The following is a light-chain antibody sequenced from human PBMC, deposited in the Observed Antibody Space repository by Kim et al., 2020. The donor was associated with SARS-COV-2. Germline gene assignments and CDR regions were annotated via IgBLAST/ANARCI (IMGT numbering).Light chain of an antibody. CDR3: QKYGSAPLT. CDR1: HDIRNY. J-gene: IGKJ4*01. CDR2: AAS. V-gene: IGKV1-27*01. Sequence: DFQMTQSPSSLSASVGDRVTITCRASHDIRNYLAWYQQKPGKVPQVLIYAASTLQSGVPSRFSGSGSGTDFTLTITSLQPEDVASYYCQKYGSAPLTFGGGTKVDIK.